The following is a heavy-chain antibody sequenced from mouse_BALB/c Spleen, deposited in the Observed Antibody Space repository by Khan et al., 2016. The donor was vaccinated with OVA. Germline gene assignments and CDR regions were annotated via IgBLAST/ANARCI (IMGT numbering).Heavy chain of an antibody. J-gene: IGHJ4*01. D-gene: IGHD1-1*01. CDR3: ARDHYGSSYDYAMDY. CDR2: IGTGGST. V-gene: IGHV2-9*02. CDR1: GFSLTSYS. Sequence: VELVESGPGLVAPSQSLSITCTVSGFSLTSYSVHWVRQPPGKGLEWLGIIGTGGSTNYNSALMSRLSINKDNSKSQAFLKMNSLQTDDTAMYYCARDHYGSSYDYAMDYWGQGTSVTVSS.